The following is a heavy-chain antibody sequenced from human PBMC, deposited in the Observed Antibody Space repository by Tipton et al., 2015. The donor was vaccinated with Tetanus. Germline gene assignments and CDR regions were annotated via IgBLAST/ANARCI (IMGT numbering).Heavy chain of an antibody. Sequence: SLRLSCVASGYNFRNNGMHWVRQAPGKGLEWVAVISNDASHIYCADSVRGRFTMSRDDSKETGYLQMSSLRAEDTAAYYCAKLDYGDYGRYYYSEMDVWGQGTTVTVSS. CDR1: GYNFRNNG. CDR3: AKLDYGDYGRYYYSEMDV. V-gene: IGHV3-30*18. J-gene: IGHJ6*02. D-gene: IGHD4-17*01. CDR2: ISNDASHI.